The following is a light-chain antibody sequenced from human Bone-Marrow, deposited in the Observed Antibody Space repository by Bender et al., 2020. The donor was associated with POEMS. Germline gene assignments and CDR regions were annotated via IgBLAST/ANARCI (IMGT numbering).Light chain of an antibody. V-gene: IGLV2-8*01. CDR2: EVS. CDR1: SSDVGGHNY. Sequence: QSALTQPASVSGSPGQSITISCTGTSSDVGGHNYVSWYQQHPGKAPKLMIHEVSKRPSGVPDRFSGSKSGNTASLTVSGLQTEDEADYYCAAWDDTLNGVFGGGTKVTVL. CDR3: AAWDDTLNGV. J-gene: IGLJ3*02.